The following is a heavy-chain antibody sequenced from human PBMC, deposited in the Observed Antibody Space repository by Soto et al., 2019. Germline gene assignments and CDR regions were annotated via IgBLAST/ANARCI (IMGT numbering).Heavy chain of an antibody. D-gene: IGHD2-15*01. CDR3: AKTTLKGYCSGGSCWTELDY. Sequence: QVQLVQSGAEVKKPGASVKVSCKASGYTFTSYDINWVRQATGQGLEWMGWMNPNSGNTGYAQKFQGRVTMTRNTSISTAYMELSSLRSEDTAVYYCAKTTLKGYCSGGSCWTELDYWGQGTLVTVSS. CDR2: MNPNSGNT. V-gene: IGHV1-8*01. J-gene: IGHJ4*02. CDR1: GYTFTSYD.